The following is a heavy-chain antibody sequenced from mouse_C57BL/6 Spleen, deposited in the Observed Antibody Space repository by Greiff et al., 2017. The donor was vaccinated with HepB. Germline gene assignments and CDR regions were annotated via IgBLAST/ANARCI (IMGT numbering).Heavy chain of an antibody. D-gene: IGHD4-1*01. CDR2: INPNNGGT. Sequence: EVQLQQSGPELVKPGASVKMSCKASGYTFTDYNMHWVKQSHGKSLEWIGYINPNNGGTSYNQKFKGKATLTVNKSSSTAYMELRSRTSEDSAVYYCARGGTGTEAMDYWGQGTSVTVSS. J-gene: IGHJ4*01. CDR3: ARGGTGTEAMDY. CDR1: GYTFTDYN. V-gene: IGHV1-22*01.